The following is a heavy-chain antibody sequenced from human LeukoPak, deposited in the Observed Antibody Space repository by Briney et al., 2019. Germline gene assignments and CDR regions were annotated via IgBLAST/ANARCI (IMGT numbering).Heavy chain of an antibody. CDR3: ARIHGDYDIFDY. J-gene: IGHJ4*02. CDR2: IIPIFGTA. CDR1: GGTFSSYA. V-gene: IGHV1-69*06. Sequence: GASVKVSCKASGGTFSSYAISWVRQAPGQGLEWMGGIIPIFGTANYAQKFQGRVTITADKSTSTAYMELSSLRSEDTAVYYCARIHGDYDIFDYWGQGTLVTVSS. D-gene: IGHD4-17*01.